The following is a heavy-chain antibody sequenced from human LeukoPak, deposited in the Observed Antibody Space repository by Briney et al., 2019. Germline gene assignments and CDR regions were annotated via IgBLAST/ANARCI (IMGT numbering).Heavy chain of an antibody. CDR3: ARVGGSSWYGYYFDY. J-gene: IGHJ4*02. D-gene: IGHD6-13*01. CDR2: IIPIFGTA. CDR1: GGTFSSYA. Sequence: ASVKVSCKASGGTFSSYAISWVRQAPGQGLEWVGRIIPIFGTANYAQKFQGRVTITTDESTSTAYMELSSLRSEDTAVYYCARVGGSSWYGYYFDYWGQGTLVTVSS. V-gene: IGHV1-69*05.